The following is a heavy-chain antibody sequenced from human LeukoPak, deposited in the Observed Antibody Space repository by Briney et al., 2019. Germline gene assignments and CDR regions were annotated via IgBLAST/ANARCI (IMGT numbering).Heavy chain of an antibody. CDR2: IKQDGSEK. CDR3: ARAPDPRPIAAAGEPAGV. J-gene: IGHJ6*04. V-gene: IGHV3-7*01. D-gene: IGHD6-13*01. CDR1: GFTFSSYW. Sequence: PGGSLRLSCAASGFTFSSYWMSWVRQAPGKGLGWVANIKQDGSEKYYVDSVKGRFTISRDNAKNSLYLQMNRLRAEDTAVYYCARAPDPRPIAAAGEPAGVWGKGTTVTVSS.